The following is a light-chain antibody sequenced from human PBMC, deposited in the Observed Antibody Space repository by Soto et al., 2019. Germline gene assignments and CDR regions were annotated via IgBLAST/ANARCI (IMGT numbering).Light chain of an antibody. CDR3: CSYAGSYGVV. CDR1: SNDVGGYNY. J-gene: IGLJ2*01. CDR2: DVS. V-gene: IGLV2-11*01. Sequence: QSVLTQPRSVSGSPGQSVTISCTGTSNDVGGYNYVSWYQQHPGKAPKLMIYDVSKRPSGVPDRFSGSKSGNTASLTISGLQAEDEADYYCCSYAGSYGVVFGGGTKLTVL.